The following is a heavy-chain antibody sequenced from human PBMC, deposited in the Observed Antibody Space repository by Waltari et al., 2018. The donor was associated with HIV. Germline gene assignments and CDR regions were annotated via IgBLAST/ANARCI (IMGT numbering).Heavy chain of an antibody. J-gene: IGHJ4*02. D-gene: IGHD3-10*01. CDR1: GGSFSDYY. CDR2: INHSGST. V-gene: IGHV4-34*01. Sequence: QVQLQQWGAGLLKPSETLSLTVAVYGGSFSDYYGRWIRQPPGKGLEWIGEINHSGSTNYNPSLNSRVTISVDTSKNQFSLKLSSVTAADTAVYYCARGGNYYRSGSYYKLDYWGQGTLVTVSS. CDR3: ARGGNYYRSGSYYKLDY.